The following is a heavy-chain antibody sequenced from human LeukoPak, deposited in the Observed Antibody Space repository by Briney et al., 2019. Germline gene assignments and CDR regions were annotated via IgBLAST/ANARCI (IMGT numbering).Heavy chain of an antibody. D-gene: IGHD3-22*01. CDR1: GFTFSSYG. Sequence: GGSLRLSCAASGFTFSSYGMHWVRLAPGKGLEWVAVISYDGSNKYYADSVKGRFTISRDNSKNTLYLQMNSLRAEDTAVYYCAKGGLRYYYDSSGYYYFDYWGQGTLVTVSS. V-gene: IGHV3-30*18. J-gene: IGHJ4*02. CDR2: ISYDGSNK. CDR3: AKGGLRYYYDSSGYYYFDY.